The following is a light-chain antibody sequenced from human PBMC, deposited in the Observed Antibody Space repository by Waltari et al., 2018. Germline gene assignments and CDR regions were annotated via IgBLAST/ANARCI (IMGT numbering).Light chain of an antibody. Sequence: QSVLTPPPSASGAPGQRVPISCSGSSSTAGKNVVNWYQQIPGTAPKLLIYRNDQRPSGVPDRFSGSKSGTSASLAISGLQSEDEGDYYCASWDDSPNGRWVFGGGTKLTVL. V-gene: IGLV1-44*01. CDR1: SSTAGKNV. CDR3: ASWDDSPNGRWV. J-gene: IGLJ3*02. CDR2: RND.